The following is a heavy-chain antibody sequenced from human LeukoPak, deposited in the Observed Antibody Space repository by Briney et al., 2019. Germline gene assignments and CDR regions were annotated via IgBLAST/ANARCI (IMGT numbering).Heavy chain of an antibody. CDR3: ARLDRSGYEMGGTWFDP. J-gene: IGHJ5*02. CDR1: GASIRSSY. V-gene: IGHV4-59*08. Sequence: SETLSLTCTVSGASIRSSYWSWLRQPPGKGLEWIGYIYYTGSTNSNPSLKSRVIVSLDTSKNQFSLKLSSMTAADTAVYYCARLDRSGYEMGGTWFDPWGQGTLVTVSS. CDR2: IYYTGST. D-gene: IGHD3-22*01.